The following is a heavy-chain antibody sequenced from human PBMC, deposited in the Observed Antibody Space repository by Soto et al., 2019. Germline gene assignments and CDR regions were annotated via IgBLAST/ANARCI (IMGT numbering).Heavy chain of an antibody. Sequence: QVQLQESGPGLVKPSQTLSLTCTVSGGSISSGGSYWSWIRQSPGKGLEWIGYIYYSGTTYYNPSLKGRVSISLDQSKNQFSLKLRSLTSADTAIYYCASRHCFSCSCSYPGLWGRGTLVTVPS. V-gene: IGHV4-31*03. D-gene: IGHD6-19*01. CDR2: IYYSGTT. CDR1: GGSISSGGSY. CDR3: ASRHCFSCSCSYPGL. J-gene: IGHJ2*01.